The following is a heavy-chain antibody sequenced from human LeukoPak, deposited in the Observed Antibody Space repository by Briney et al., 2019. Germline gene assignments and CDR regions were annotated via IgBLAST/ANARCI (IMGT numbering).Heavy chain of an antibody. CDR3: ARHNGGMWFGELLYIDY. J-gene: IGHJ4*02. CDR2: INHSGST. D-gene: IGHD3-10*01. V-gene: IGHV4-30-4*01. Sequence: SETLSLTCTVSGGSISSGASDWGWVRQHPKRGLEWVGYINHSGSTYYNPSLKSRVTISVDTSKNQFSLKLSSVTAADTAVYYCARHNGGMWFGELLYIDYWGQGTLVTVSS. CDR1: GGSISSGASD.